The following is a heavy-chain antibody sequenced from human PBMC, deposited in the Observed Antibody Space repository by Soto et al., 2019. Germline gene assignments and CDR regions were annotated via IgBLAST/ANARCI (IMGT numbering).Heavy chain of an antibody. J-gene: IGHJ5*02. V-gene: IGHV6-1*01. Sequence: SQTLSLTCVISGDSVSSNSAAWNWIRQSPSRGLEWLGRTSYRSKWYNDYAVSVKSRITINPDTSKNQFSLQLNSVTAADTAMYYCARNGDCTRPGCIVGWFDPWGPGTLVTVSS. CDR3: ARNGDCTRPGCIVGWFDP. CDR1: GDSVSSNSAA. D-gene: IGHD2-8*01. CDR2: TSYRSKWYN.